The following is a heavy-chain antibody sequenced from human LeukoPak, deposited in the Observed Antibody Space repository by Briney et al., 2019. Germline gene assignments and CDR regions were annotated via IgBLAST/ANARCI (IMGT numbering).Heavy chain of an antibody. CDR1: GGSLSSGDYY. CDR2: IYYSGST. Sequence: SETLSLNCTVYGGSLSSGDYYWSWIRQPPGKGLEWIGYIYYSGSTYYNPSLKSRVTISVDTSKNQFSLKLSSVTAADTAVYYCASPDILTGRDAFDIWGQGTMVTVSS. CDR3: ASPDILTGRDAFDI. J-gene: IGHJ3*02. D-gene: IGHD3-9*01. V-gene: IGHV4-30-4*01.